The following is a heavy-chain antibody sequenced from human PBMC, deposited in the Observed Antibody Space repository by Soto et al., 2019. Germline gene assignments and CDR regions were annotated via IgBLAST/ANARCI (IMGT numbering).Heavy chain of an antibody. V-gene: IGHV4-4*02. J-gene: IGHJ4*02. D-gene: IGHD6-19*01. CDR1: GGSISTNW. CDR2: IYHSGRT. CDR3: ARHIAVSGARGFDC. Sequence: QVQLQESGPGLMKPSGTLSLTCAVSGGSISTNWWSWVRQPPGKGLEWIGEIYHSGRTNYNPSLINRATVSMEKSQNPLSLNLNSVTAADKAVYYRARHIAVSGARGFDCWGQGTLVTVSS.